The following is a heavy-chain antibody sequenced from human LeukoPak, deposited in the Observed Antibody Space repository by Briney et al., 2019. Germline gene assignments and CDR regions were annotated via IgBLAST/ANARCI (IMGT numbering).Heavy chain of an antibody. D-gene: IGHD1-26*01. J-gene: IGHJ6*02. Sequence: GGSLRLSCAASGFTFSSYAMSWVRQAPGKGLEWVSAISGSGGSTYYADSVKGRFTISRDNSKNTLYLQMNSLRAEDTAVYYCTGLGATAYYYYGMDVWGQGTTVTVS. CDR1: GFTFSSYA. CDR2: ISGSGGST. CDR3: TGLGATAYYYYGMDV. V-gene: IGHV3-23*01.